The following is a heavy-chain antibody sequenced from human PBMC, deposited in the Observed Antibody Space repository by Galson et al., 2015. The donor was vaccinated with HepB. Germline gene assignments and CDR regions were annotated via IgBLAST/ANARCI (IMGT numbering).Heavy chain of an antibody. J-gene: IGHJ4*02. CDR1: GYTFTSYA. CDR2: INAGNGNT. CDR3: ARERLGYSSSLFPLGY. Sequence: SVKVSCKASGYTFTSYAMHWVRQAPGQRLEWMGWINAGNGNTKYSQKFQGRVTITRDTSASTAYMELSSLRSEDTAVYYCARERLGYSSSLFPLGYWGQGTLVTFSS. V-gene: IGHV1-3*01. D-gene: IGHD6-13*01.